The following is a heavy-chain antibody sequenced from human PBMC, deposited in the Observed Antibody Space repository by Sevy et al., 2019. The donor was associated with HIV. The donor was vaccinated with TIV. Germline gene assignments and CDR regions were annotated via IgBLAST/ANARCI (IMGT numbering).Heavy chain of an antibody. CDR2: ISYEGTET. CDR3: ARDGGYSIKWYPLY. D-gene: IGHD6-13*01. CDR1: GFAFSSHA. Sequence: GGSLRLSCAASGFAFSSHAMHWVRQAPGKGLEWVAVISYEGTETFYAASVEGRLTISRDNSKNMLSLQINSLRPEDTDVYYCARDGGYSIKWYPLYWGHGTLVTVSS. V-gene: IGHV3-30-3*01. J-gene: IGHJ4*01.